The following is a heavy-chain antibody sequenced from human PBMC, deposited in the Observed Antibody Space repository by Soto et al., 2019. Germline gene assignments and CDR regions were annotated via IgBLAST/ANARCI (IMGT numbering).Heavy chain of an antibody. CDR3: ARIKLGYDAYDL. V-gene: IGHV3-21*01. J-gene: IGHJ3*01. CDR1: GFTFSSYS. Sequence: GGSLRLSCAASGFTFSSYSMNWVRQAPGKGLEWVSSISSSSSYIYYADSVKGRFTISRDNAKNSLYLQMNSLRAEDTAVYYCARIKLGYDAYDLWGQGTMFTVSS. D-gene: IGHD6-6*01. CDR2: ISSSSSYI.